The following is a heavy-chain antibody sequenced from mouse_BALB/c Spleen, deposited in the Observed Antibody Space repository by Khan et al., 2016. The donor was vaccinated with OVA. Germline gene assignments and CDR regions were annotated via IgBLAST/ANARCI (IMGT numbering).Heavy chain of an antibody. J-gene: IGHJ3*01. CDR1: GYTFTNYG. CDR3: VNHGSSSAWFTY. CDR2: INPSTDYT. V-gene: IGHV1-7*01. D-gene: IGHD1-1*01. Sequence: VQLQESGAELAKPGASVKMSCKASGYTFTNYGMHWVKQRPGQGLEWIGYINPSTDYTEYNQKFKDKASLTADKSSSTAYMQLTSLTSEDSALYYCVNHGSSSAWFTYWGQGTLVTVSA.